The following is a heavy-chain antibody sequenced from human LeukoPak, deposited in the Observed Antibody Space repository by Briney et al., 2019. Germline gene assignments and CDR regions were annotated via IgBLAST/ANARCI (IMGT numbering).Heavy chain of an antibody. J-gene: IGHJ4*02. Sequence: SETLSLTCAVYGGSFSGYYWSWIRQPPGKGLEWIGEINHSGSTNYNPSLKSRVTISVDTSKYQFSLKLSSVTAADTAVYYCARVAPARAYFDYWGQGTLVTVSS. V-gene: IGHV4-34*01. CDR2: INHSGST. CDR1: GGSFSGYY. CDR3: ARVAPARAYFDY.